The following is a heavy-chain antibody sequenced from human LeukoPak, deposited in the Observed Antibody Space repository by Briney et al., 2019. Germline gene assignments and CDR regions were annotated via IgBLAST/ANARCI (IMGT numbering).Heavy chain of an antibody. D-gene: IGHD6-19*01. V-gene: IGHV1-69*06. CDR1: GGTFSSYA. CDR3: ALAVAGAHYYYYYYMDV. J-gene: IGHJ6*03. CDR2: IIPIFGTA. Sequence: ASVKVSCKASGGTFSSYAISWVRQAPGQGLEWMGGIIPIFGTANYAQKFQGRVTITADKSTSTAYMELSSLRSEDTAVYYCALAVAGAHYYYYYYMDVWGKGTTVTISS.